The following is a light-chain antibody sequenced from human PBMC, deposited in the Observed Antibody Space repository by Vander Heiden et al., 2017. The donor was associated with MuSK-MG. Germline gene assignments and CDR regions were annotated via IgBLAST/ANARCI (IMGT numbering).Light chain of an antibody. Sequence: EIVLTHSPRTLSLSPGERATLSCRASQSIPSNSLAWYQQTSGQAPRLLIYGASITAAGIPDRFSGSASGTDFTLTISILDPEDFAVYYCQQAGSSPLTFGQGTKLEIK. V-gene: IGKV3-20*01. CDR3: QQAGSSPLT. CDR2: GAS. J-gene: IGKJ2*01. CDR1: QSIPSNS.